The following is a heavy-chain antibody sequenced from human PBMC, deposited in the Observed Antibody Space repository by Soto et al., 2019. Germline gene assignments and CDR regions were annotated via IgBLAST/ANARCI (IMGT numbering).Heavy chain of an antibody. Sequence: SVKVSCKASGGTFSSYTISWVRQAPGQGLEWMGRIIPILGIANYAQKFQGRVTITADKSTSTAYMELSSLRSEDTAVYYCAREPGIRAFDIWGQGTMVTVSS. CDR2: IIPILGIA. CDR1: GGTFSSYT. J-gene: IGHJ3*02. D-gene: IGHD5-18*01. CDR3: AREPGIRAFDI. V-gene: IGHV1-69*04.